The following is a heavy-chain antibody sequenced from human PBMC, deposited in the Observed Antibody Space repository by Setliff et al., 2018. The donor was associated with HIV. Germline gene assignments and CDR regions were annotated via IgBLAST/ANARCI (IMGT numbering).Heavy chain of an antibody. J-gene: IGHJ6*03. D-gene: IGHD4-17*01. Sequence: ASVTVSCKASGYTFATYAVLWVRQAPGQRLESMGWINPGNGNTKYSQKFQGRVTISMDASATTLYMELSSLRSEDTAVYYCARGRGNDYGDYSYYYYMDVCGKGTTVTVSS. V-gene: IGHV1-3*01. CDR1: GYTFATYA. CDR2: INPGNGNT. CDR3: ARGRGNDYGDYSYYYYMDV.